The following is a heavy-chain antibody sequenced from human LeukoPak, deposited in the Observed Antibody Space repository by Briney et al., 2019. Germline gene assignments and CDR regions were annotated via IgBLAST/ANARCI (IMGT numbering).Heavy chain of an antibody. D-gene: IGHD2-15*01. Sequence: SETLSLTCAVSGGSISSSNWWSWVRQPPGKGLEWIGEIYHSGSTNYNPSLKSRVTISVDKSKNQFSLKLSSVTAAGTAVYYCAKDVIVYCSDGSCSDWGQGTLVTVSS. CDR3: AKDVIVYCSDGSCSD. CDR2: IYHSGST. V-gene: IGHV4-4*02. J-gene: IGHJ4*02. CDR1: GGSISSSNW.